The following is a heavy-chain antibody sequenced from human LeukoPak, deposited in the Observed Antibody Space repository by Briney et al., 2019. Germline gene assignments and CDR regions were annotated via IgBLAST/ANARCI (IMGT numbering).Heavy chain of an antibody. D-gene: IGHD2-15*01. V-gene: IGHV4-34*01. CDR2: INHRGSI. CDR1: GGPFCGYH. Sequence: PSETLSLPCAVYGGPFCGYHWLWLRHSPGKGREGIGEINHRGSINYNPSLKSRVTRSVDASNNQFSRKWSYVTAAATAVYYCAGGSEICSGGSCYGSFVDYWGQGTLVSVSS. J-gene: IGHJ4*02. CDR3: AGGSEICSGGSCYGSFVDY.